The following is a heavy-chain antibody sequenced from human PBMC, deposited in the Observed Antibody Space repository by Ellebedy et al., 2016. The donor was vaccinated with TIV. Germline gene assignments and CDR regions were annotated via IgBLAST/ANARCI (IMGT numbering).Heavy chain of an antibody. Sequence: GGSLRLSCAASGFTFNSYGMHWVRQAPGKGLEWVAVISYDGSNKYYADSVKGRFTISRDISKNTLYLQMNSLRAEETAVYYCAKDGGSGVWGSYRYYDYWGQGTLVTVSS. CDR3: AKDGGSGVWGSYRYYDY. V-gene: IGHV3-30*18. CDR2: ISYDGSNK. J-gene: IGHJ4*02. D-gene: IGHD3-16*02. CDR1: GFTFNSYG.